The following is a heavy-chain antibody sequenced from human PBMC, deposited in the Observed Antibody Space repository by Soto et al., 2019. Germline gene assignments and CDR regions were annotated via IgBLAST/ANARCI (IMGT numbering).Heavy chain of an antibody. J-gene: IGHJ4*02. CDR2: IYYSGST. Sequence: SETLSLTCTVSGGSISSYYWSWIRQPPGKGLEWIGYIYYSGSTYYNPSLKSRVTISVDTSKNQFSLKLSSVTAADTAVYYCARRSAFYDSSGYYDDWGQGTLVTVSS. CDR3: ARRSAFYDSSGYYDD. D-gene: IGHD3-22*01. CDR1: GGSISSYY. V-gene: IGHV4-59*12.